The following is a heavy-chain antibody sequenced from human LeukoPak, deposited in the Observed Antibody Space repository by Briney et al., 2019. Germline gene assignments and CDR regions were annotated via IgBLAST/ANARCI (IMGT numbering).Heavy chain of an antibody. CDR3: ARGAHIVVVPAAQLDY. V-gene: IGHV1-2*02. J-gene: IGHJ4*02. CDR1: GYTFTGYY. Sequence: ASVKVSYKASGYTFTGYYMHWVRQAPGQGLEWMGWINPNSGGTNYAQKFQGRVTMTRDTSISTAYMELSRLRSDDTAVYYCARGAHIVVVPAAQLDYWGQGTLVTVSS. CDR2: INPNSGGT. D-gene: IGHD2-2*01.